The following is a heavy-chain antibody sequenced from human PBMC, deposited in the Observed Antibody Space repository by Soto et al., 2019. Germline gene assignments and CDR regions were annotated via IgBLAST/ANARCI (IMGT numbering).Heavy chain of an antibody. CDR3: ARAIGPTLFDY. Sequence: GGSLRLSCSASGFTFSSYDMHWVRQGTGKGLEWVSAIGTTGDTYYAGSVKGRFTISRENAKNSLYLQMNSLRAGDTAIYFCARAIGPTLFDYWGQGTLVTVS. J-gene: IGHJ4*02. D-gene: IGHD3-22*01. V-gene: IGHV3-13*04. CDR2: IGTTGDT. CDR1: GFTFSSYD.